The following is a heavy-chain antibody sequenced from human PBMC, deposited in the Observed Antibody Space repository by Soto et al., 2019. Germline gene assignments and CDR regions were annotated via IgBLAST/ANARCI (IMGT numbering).Heavy chain of an antibody. CDR3: VKDVVFWP. CDR1: GRSVSSGSYY. CDR2: IYYSGST. D-gene: IGHD2-15*01. Sequence: SETLSLTCTVSGRSVSSGSYYWSWIRQPPGKGLEWIGYIYYSGSTNYNPSLKSRVTISVDTSKNQFSLKLSSVTAADTAMYYCVKDVVFWPWGQGTLVTVSS. V-gene: IGHV4-61*01. J-gene: IGHJ4*02.